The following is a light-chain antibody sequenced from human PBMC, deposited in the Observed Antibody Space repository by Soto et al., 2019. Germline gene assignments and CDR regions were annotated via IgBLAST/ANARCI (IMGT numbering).Light chain of an antibody. CDR3: QQSYSTLYT. CDR1: QSICIY. CDR2: AAS. J-gene: IGKJ2*01. V-gene: IGKV1-39*01. Sequence: DIQLTQSPSSLSASVGDRVTITCRASQSICIYLNWYQKKPGKAPQLLIYAASSLQSGVPSRFSGSGSGTDFTLTISSLQPEDFATYYCQQSYSTLYTFGQGPKLEIK.